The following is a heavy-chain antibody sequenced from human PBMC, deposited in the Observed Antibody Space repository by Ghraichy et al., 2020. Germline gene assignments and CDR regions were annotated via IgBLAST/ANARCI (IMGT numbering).Heavy chain of an antibody. Sequence: GESLNISCAASGFTVSSNYMSWVRQAPGKGLEWVSVIYSGGSTYYADSVKGRFTISRDNSKNTLFLQMNSLRAEDTAVYYCARDRSGSHSNWGPGTLVTVSS. J-gene: IGHJ4*02. CDR2: IYSGGST. V-gene: IGHV3-53*01. D-gene: IGHD1-26*01. CDR1: GFTVSSNY. CDR3: ARDRSGSHSN.